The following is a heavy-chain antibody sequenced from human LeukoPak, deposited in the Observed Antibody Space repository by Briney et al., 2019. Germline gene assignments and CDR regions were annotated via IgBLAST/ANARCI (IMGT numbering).Heavy chain of an antibody. J-gene: IGHJ6*02. Sequence: SETLSLTCAVYGGSFSGYYWSWIRQPPGKGLEWIGEINHSGSTNYNPSLKSRVTISVDTSKNQFSLKLSSVTAADTAVYYCARDALAVAGSPNYYYYGMDVWGQGTTVTVSS. CDR1: GGSFSGYY. D-gene: IGHD6-19*01. CDR3: ARDALAVAGSPNYYYYGMDV. V-gene: IGHV4-34*01. CDR2: INHSGST.